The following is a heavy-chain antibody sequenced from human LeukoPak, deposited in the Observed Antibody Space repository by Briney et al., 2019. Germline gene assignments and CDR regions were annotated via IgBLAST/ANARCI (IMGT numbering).Heavy chain of an antibody. J-gene: IGHJ3*02. CDR1: GFPFSDHW. CDR3: ARGLFSSFDI. V-gene: IGHV3-7*04. Sequence: PGGSLRLSCAASGFPFSDHWMNWLRQAPGKGLEWVANIREDGGDKHYVDSMKGRLTISRDNAKDSLYLQMDSLRADDTAVYYCARGLFSSFDIWGQGTMVTVSS. CDR2: IREDGGDK.